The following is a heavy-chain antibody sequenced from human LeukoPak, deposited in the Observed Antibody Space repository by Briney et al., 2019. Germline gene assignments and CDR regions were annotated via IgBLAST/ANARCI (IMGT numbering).Heavy chain of an antibody. CDR1: GYTFTGYY. V-gene: IGHV1-2*06. D-gene: IGHD4-17*01. Sequence: GASVKVSCKASGYTFTGYYMHWVRQAPGQGLEWMGRINPNGGGTNYAQKFQGRVTMTTDTSTSTAYMELRSLRSDDTAVYYCATMLPDAYGDYNYFDYWGQGTLVTVSS. CDR2: INPNGGGT. CDR3: ATMLPDAYGDYNYFDY. J-gene: IGHJ4*02.